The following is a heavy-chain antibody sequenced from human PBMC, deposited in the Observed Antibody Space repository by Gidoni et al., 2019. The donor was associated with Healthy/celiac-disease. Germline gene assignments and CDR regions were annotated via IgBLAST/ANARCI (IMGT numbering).Heavy chain of an antibody. CDR1: GFTFSSYA. CDR2: ISGSGGST. V-gene: IGHV3-23*01. CDR3: AKDPGYDSSGYYQHSGVY. Sequence: EVQLLESGGGLVQPGGSLRLSCAASGFTFSSYAMSWVRQAPGKGLEWVSAISGSGGSTYYADSVKGRFTISRDNSKNTLYLQMNSLRAEDTAVYYCAKDPGYDSSGYYQHSGVYWGQGTLVTVSS. D-gene: IGHD3-22*01. J-gene: IGHJ4*02.